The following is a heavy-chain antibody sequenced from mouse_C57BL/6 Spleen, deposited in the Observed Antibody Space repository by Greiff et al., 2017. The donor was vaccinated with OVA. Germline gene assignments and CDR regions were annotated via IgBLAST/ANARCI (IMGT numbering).Heavy chain of an antibody. CDR3: ARESYGDGYFDV. CDR1: GYTFTSYW. CDR2: IYPSDGET. D-gene: IGHD1-1*01. Sequence: VQLQQPGAELVRPGSSVKLSCKASGYTFTSYWMHWVKQRPIQGLEWIGNIYPSDGETHYNQKFKDKATLTVDTSSSTAYMQLSSLTSEDSAVDYCARESYGDGYFDVWGTGTTVTVSS. V-gene: IGHV1-52*01. J-gene: IGHJ1*03.